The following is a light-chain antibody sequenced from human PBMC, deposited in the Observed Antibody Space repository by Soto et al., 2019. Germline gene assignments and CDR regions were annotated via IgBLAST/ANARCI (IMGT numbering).Light chain of an antibody. V-gene: IGLV2-23*02. CDR3: CSYAGSSTLV. CDR2: EVS. J-gene: IGLJ2*01. CDR1: SSDVGSYNL. Sequence: QSALTQPASVSGSPGQSITISCTGTSSDVGSYNLVSWYQQHPGKAPKCIIYEVSKRPSGVSNRFSGSKSGNTASLTISGLQAEDEADYYCCSYAGSSTLVFGGGTKLTVL.